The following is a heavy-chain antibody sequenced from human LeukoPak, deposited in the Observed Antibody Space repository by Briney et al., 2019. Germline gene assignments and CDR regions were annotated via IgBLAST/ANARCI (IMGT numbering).Heavy chain of an antibody. CDR1: GFTFSSFG. D-gene: IGHD6-19*01. CDR3: AKGSSGWEVDY. J-gene: IGHJ4*02. CDR2: TWSDGSDY. V-gene: IGHV3-30*02. Sequence: GGSLRLSCAASGFTFSSFGMHWVRQAPGKGLEWVALTWSDGSDYFYPDSVKGRFTISRDNSKNTVYLQMNSLRAEDTAVYYCAKGSSGWEVDYWGQGTLVTVSS.